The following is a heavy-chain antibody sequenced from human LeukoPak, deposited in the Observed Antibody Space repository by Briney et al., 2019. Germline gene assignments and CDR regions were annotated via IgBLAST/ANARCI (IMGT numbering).Heavy chain of an antibody. CDR3: AREYCSSTSCYTVRPYYYYGMDV. CDR1: GYTFTSYG. Sequence: ASVKVSCKASGYTFTSYGISWVRQAPGQGLEWMGWISAYNGNTNYAQKLQGRVTMTTDTSTGTAYMELRSLRSDDTAVYYCAREYCSSTSCYTVRPYYYYGMDVWGQGTTVTVSS. V-gene: IGHV1-18*01. D-gene: IGHD2-2*01. J-gene: IGHJ6*02. CDR2: ISAYNGNT.